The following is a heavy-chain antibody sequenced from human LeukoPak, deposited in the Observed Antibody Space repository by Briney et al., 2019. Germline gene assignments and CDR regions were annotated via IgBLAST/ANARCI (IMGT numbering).Heavy chain of an antibody. CDR2: INPNSGGT. CDR3: ARGKAASIVLMVYAISPRSVNNWFDP. J-gene: IGHJ5*02. Sequence: ASVKVSCKASGYTFTGYYMHWVRQAPGQGLEWRGWINPNSGGTNYAQKFQGRGTMTRDTSISTAYMELSRLRSDDTAVYYCARGKAASIVLMVYAISPRSVNNWFDPWGQGTLVTVSS. CDR1: GYTFTGYY. D-gene: IGHD2-8*01. V-gene: IGHV1-2*02.